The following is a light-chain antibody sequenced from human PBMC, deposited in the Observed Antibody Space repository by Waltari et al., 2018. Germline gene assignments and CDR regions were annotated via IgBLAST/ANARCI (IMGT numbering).Light chain of an antibody. CDR1: SSDIGAYDN. CDR3: SAYRGSFTLV. CDR2: DVA. J-gene: IGLJ3*02. V-gene: IGLV2-14*03. Sequence: QSALTQHASVSGSPGQSITISCTGTSSDIGAYDNVFWYQQHPGKAPKLMIDDVAKRPAGVSNRSAGSKSGYTASLTISGLQAEDEADYHCSAYRGSFTLVFGGGTKVTVL.